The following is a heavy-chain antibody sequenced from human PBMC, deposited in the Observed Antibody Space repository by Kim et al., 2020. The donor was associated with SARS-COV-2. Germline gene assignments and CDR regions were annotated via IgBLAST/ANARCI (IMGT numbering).Heavy chain of an antibody. CDR1: GGSISSYY. CDR2: IYYSGST. D-gene: IGHD3-10*01. V-gene: IGHV4-59*01. J-gene: IGHJ3*02. CDR3: ASHLRGVISATDAFDI. Sequence: SETLSLTCTVSGGSISSYYWSWIRQPPGKGLEWIGYIYYSGSTNYNPSLKSRVTISVDTSKNQFSLKLSSVTAADTAVYYCASHLRGVISATDAFDIWGQGTMVTVSS.